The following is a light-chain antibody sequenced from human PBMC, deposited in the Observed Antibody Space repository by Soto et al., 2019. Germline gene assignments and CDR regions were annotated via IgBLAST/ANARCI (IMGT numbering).Light chain of an antibody. CDR3: QSYDSSLNGWV. Sequence: QSALTQPPSVSGAPGQRVTISCTGYNSNIGAGYDVHWYQQLPGTAPKLLIYGNSNRPSGVPDRFSASKSGTSASLAITGLQAEDEADYYCQSYDSSLNGWVFGGGTKVTVL. J-gene: IGLJ3*02. CDR2: GNS. CDR1: NSNIGAGYD. V-gene: IGLV1-40*01.